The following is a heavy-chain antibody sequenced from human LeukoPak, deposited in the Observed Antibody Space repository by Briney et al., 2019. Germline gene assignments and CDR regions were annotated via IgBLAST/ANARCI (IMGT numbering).Heavy chain of an antibody. CDR2: MNPNSGNT. D-gene: IGHD5-12*01. CDR1: GYTFTSYD. CDR3: VRGGWGYSGYDAAYYYYGMDV. Sequence: ASVKVSCKASGYTFTSYDINWVRQATGQGLEWMGWMNPNSGNTGYAQKFQGRVTMTRNTSISTAYMELSSLRSEDTAVYYCVRGGWGYSGYDAAYYYYGMDVWGQGTTVTVSS. J-gene: IGHJ6*02. V-gene: IGHV1-8*01.